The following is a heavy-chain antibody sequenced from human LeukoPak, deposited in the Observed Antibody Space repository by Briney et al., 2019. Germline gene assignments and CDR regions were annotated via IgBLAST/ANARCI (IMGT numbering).Heavy chain of an antibody. CDR3: AIDSTFGEFNY. V-gene: IGHV3-66*01. J-gene: IGHJ4*02. CDR1: GLTVSSNY. Sequence: GGSLRLSCAASGLTVSSNYMSWVRQAPGKGLEWVSVIYSGGSTYYADSVKGRFTISRDNSKNTLYLQMNSLGAEDTAVYYCAIDSTFGEFNYWGQGTLVTVSS. CDR2: IYSGGST. D-gene: IGHD3-10*01.